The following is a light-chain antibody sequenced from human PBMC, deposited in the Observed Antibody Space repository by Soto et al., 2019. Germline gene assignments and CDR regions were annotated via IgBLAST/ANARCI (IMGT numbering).Light chain of an antibody. Sequence: QSALTQPASVSGSPGQSITISCTGTSSDVGSYNLVSWYQQHPGKAPKLMIYEGSKRHSGGSNRFSGSKSGNTASLTIPGLEDEDESDYYCCSYEASRVFGGGTKLTVL. V-gene: IGLV2-23*01. CDR3: CSYEASRV. CDR1: SSDVGSYNL. CDR2: EGS. J-gene: IGLJ3*02.